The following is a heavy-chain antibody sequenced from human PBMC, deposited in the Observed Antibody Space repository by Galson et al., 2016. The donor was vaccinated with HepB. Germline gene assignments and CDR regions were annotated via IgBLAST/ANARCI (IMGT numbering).Heavy chain of an antibody. J-gene: IGHJ6*02. Sequence: CAISGDSVSSNSAAWNWIRQSPSRGLEWLGRTYYRSKWYHDYAVSVKSRITISPDTSKNQFSPQMKSVTPEDTAVYYCARANVVLNYYYYYTMDVWGQGTTVTVSS. CDR1: GDSVSSNSAA. D-gene: IGHD2-2*01. CDR3: ARANVVLNYYYYYTMDV. CDR2: TYYRSKWYH. V-gene: IGHV6-1*01.